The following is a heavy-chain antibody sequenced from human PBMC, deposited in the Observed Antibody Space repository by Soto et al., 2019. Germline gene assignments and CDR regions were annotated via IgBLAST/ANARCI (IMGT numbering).Heavy chain of an antibody. CDR3: ASTSRFDNSGSAY. CDR2: IYYSGST. Sequence: SETLSLTCTVSGDSISNDNYYWSWIRQPPGKGLEWIGHIYYSGSTHYNPSLMSRLTISIDTSKNQFSLKLNSVTAADTAVYYCASTSRFDNSGSAYWGQGILVTVSS. D-gene: IGHD3-22*01. V-gene: IGHV4-30-4*01. J-gene: IGHJ4*02. CDR1: GDSISNDNYY.